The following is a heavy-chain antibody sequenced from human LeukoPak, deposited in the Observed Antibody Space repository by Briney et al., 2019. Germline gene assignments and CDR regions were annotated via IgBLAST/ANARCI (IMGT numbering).Heavy chain of an antibody. V-gene: IGHV3-30-3*01. CDR3: ANGGRWLQPYYFDY. Sequence: GGSLRLSCAASGFTFSSYAMHWVRQAPGKGLEWVAVISCDGSNKYYADSVKGRFTISRDNSKNTLYLQMNSLRAEDTAVYYCANGGRWLQPYYFDYWGQGTLVTVSS. CDR2: ISCDGSNK. J-gene: IGHJ4*02. D-gene: IGHD5-24*01. CDR1: GFTFSSYA.